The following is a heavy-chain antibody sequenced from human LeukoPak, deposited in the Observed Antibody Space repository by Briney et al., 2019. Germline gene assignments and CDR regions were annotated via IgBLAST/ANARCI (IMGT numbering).Heavy chain of an antibody. V-gene: IGHV3-21*01. D-gene: IGHD3-9*01. CDR3: ARGVNYDILTGYYSSGY. Sequence: GGSLRLSCAASGFTFSSYSMNWVRQAPGKGLEWVSSISSSSSYIYYADSVKGRFTISRDNAKNSLYLQMNSLRAEDTAVYYCARGVNYDILTGYYSSGYWGQGTLDTVSS. CDR1: GFTFSSYS. CDR2: ISSSSSYI. J-gene: IGHJ4*02.